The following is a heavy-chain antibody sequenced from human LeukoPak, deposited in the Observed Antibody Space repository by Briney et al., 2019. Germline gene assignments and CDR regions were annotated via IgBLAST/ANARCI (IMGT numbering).Heavy chain of an antibody. D-gene: IGHD3-10*01. V-gene: IGHV3-15*07. Sequence: PGGSLRLSCAASGFTFSSYSMNWVRQAPGKGLEWVGQIKSKSDGGTTDNAAPVKGRFTISRDDSRNTLYLQMNSLKTEDTAVYYCTTLYGSGSYYWGQGTLVTVSS. J-gene: IGHJ4*02. CDR3: TTLYGSGSYY. CDR1: GFTFSSYS. CDR2: IKSKSDGGTT.